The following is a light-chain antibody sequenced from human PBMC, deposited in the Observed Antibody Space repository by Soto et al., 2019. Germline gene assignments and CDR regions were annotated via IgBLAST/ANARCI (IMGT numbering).Light chain of an antibody. CDR1: SGHSSYA. V-gene: IGLV4-69*01. Sequence: QSVLTQSPSASASLGASVKLTCTLSSGHSSYAIAWHQQQPEKGPRYLMKLNSDGSHSKGDGIPDRFSGSSSGAERYLTISSLQSEDEADYYCQTWCTGISPFGGGTKLTVL. CDR3: QTWCTGISP. J-gene: IGLJ2*01. CDR2: LNSDGSH.